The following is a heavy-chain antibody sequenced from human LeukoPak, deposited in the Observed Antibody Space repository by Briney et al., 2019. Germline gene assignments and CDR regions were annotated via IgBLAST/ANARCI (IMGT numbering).Heavy chain of an antibody. D-gene: IGHD5-24*01. CDR2: IYYSGST. CDR1: GGSISSYY. V-gene: IGHV4-59*01. Sequence: SETLSLTCTVSGGSISSYYWSWIRQPPGKGLEWIGYIYYSGSTNYNPSLKSRVTISVDTSKNQFSLKLSSVTAADTAVYYCARDGRDGYNYLDSWFDPWGQGTLVTVSS. CDR3: ARDGRDGYNYLDSWFDP. J-gene: IGHJ5*02.